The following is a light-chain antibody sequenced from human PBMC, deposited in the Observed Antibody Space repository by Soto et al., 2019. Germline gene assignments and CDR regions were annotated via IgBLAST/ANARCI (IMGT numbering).Light chain of an antibody. V-gene: IGLV2-23*01. J-gene: IGLJ1*01. CDR2: EGS. Sequence: QSALTQPASVSGSPGQSITISCTGTSNDVGSYNLVSWYQQHPGKAPKLMIYEGSKRPSGVSNRFSGSKSGNTASLTISGLQAEDEADYYCCSYAGTYVFGTGTKLTVL. CDR3: CSYAGTYV. CDR1: SNDVGSYNL.